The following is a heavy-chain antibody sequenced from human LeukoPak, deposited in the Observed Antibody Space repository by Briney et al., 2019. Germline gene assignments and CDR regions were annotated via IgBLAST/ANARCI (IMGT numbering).Heavy chain of an antibody. J-gene: IGHJ5*02. CDR1: GYSFTSYW. CDR2: IYAGYSDA. D-gene: IGHD1-14*01. Sequence: GESLKISCKGSGYSFTSYWIGWVRQVPGKGLEWMGLIYAGYSDAKYSPSFQGQVTLSVAASISTAFLQLTGLRASDTARYSCVRFALTIRLDHWGQGPLVTVSS. V-gene: IGHV5-51*01. CDR3: VRFALTIRLDH.